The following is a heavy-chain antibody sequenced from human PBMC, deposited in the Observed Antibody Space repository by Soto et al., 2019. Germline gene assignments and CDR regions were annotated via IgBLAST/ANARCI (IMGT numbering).Heavy chain of an antibody. V-gene: IGHV6-1*01. J-gene: IGHJ6*03. D-gene: IGHD6-13*01. CDR3: ARETAAAGPSYYYYYYMDV. CDR2: TYYRSKWYN. Sequence: SQTLSLTCAISGDSVSSNSAAWNWIRQSPSRGLEWLGRTYYRSKWYNDYAVSVKSRITINPDTSKNQFSLQLNSVTPEDTAVYYCARETAAAGPSYYYYYYMDVWGKGTTVTVSS. CDR1: GDSVSSNSAA.